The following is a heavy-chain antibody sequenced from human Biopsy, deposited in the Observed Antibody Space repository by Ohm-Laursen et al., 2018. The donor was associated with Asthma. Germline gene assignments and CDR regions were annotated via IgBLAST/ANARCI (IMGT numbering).Heavy chain of an antibody. J-gene: IGHJ4*02. CDR1: GGTFSSYE. V-gene: IGHV1-69*15. CDR2: IIPIFGPT. D-gene: IGHD2-2*01. CDR3: ARGPEYVRSSGALDY. Sequence: SSVKVSCKPSGGTFSSYEINWVRQAPGQGLEWMGRIIPIFGPTNYAQKFQGRVTISADDSTSTAYMELSSLSSEDTALYYCARGPEYVRSSGALDYWGQGTLVTVSS.